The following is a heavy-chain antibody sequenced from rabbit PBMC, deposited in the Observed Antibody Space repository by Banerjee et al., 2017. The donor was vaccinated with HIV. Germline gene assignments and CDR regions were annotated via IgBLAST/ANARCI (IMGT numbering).Heavy chain of an antibody. D-gene: IGHD6-1*01. Sequence: QSLEESGGDLVKPGASLTLTCTASGFSFSSSYYMCWVRQAPGKGLECIGCVSTNSGNTWSASWAKGRFTISKTSSTTVTLQMTSLTAADTATYFCARGIYAGAAADGYAPYFHLWGPGTLVTVS. V-gene: IGHV1S40*01. CDR2: VSTNSGNT. J-gene: IGHJ4*01. CDR3: ARGIYAGAAADGYAPYFHL. CDR1: GFSFSSSYY.